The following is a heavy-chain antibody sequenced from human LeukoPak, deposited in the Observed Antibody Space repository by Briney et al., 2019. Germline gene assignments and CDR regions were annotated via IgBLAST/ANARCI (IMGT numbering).Heavy chain of an antibody. J-gene: IGHJ6*02. CDR2: IYYSGST. V-gene: IGHV4-30-4*01. Sequence: SETLSLTCTVSGGSISSGDYCWSWIRQPPGKGLEWIGYIYYSGSTYYNPSLKSRVTISVDTSKNQFSLKLSSVTAADTAVYYCARGSDYSNRRYYYGMDVWGQGTTVTVSS. CDR3: ARGSDYSNRRYYYGMDV. CDR1: GGSISSGDYC. D-gene: IGHD4-11*01.